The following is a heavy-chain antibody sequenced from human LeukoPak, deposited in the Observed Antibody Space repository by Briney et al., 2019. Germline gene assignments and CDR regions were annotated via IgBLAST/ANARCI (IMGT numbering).Heavy chain of an antibody. D-gene: IGHD3-22*01. CDR3: AREGTMIARGYFDY. V-gene: IGHV3-7*01. Sequence: RGSLRLSCAASGFTFSSYWMSWVRQAPGKGLEWVANIKQDGSEKYYVDSVKGRFTISRDNAKNSLYLQMNSLRAEDTAVYYCAREGTMIARGYFDYWGQGTLVTVSS. J-gene: IGHJ4*02. CDR1: GFTFSSYW. CDR2: IKQDGSEK.